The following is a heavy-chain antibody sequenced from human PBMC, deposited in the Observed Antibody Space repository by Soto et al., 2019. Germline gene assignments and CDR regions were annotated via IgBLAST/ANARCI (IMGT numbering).Heavy chain of an antibody. Sequence: GGSLRLSCAASGFTFSSYEMNWVRQAPGKGLEWVSYISSSGSTIYYADSVKGRFTISRDNAKNSLYLQMNSPRAEDTAVYYCARVYYDILTGYLDYWGQGALVTVSS. CDR3: ARVYYDILTGYLDY. J-gene: IGHJ4*02. CDR2: ISSSGSTI. D-gene: IGHD3-9*01. CDR1: GFTFSSYE. V-gene: IGHV3-48*03.